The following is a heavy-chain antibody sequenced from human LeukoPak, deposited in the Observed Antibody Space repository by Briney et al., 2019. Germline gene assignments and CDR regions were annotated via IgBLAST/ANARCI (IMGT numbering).Heavy chain of an antibody. J-gene: IGHJ4*02. D-gene: IGHD1-26*01. CDR2: ISGSGGST. V-gene: IGHV3-23*01. CDR3: ATDLREPSIGY. Sequence: GGSLRLSCAASGFTFSIHGLSWVRQAPGKGLEWVSSISGSGGSTYYADSVKGRLTISRDNSKNTLYLQMNSLRVEDTAVYYCATDLREPSIGYWGQGTLVTVSS. CDR1: GFTFSIHG.